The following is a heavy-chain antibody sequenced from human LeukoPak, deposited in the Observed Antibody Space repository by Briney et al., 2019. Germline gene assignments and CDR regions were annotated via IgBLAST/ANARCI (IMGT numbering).Heavy chain of an antibody. V-gene: IGHV4-34*01. CDR2: INHSGST. J-gene: IGHJ4*02. Sequence: SETLSLTCAVYGGSFGGYYWSWIRQPPGKGLEWVGEINHSGSTNYNPSLKSRVTISVDTSKDQFSLKLSSVAAADTAVYYCASGKPIVVVPAASPRGYFDYWGQGTLVTVSS. D-gene: IGHD2-2*01. CDR3: ASGKPIVVVPAASPRGYFDY. CDR1: GGSFGGYY.